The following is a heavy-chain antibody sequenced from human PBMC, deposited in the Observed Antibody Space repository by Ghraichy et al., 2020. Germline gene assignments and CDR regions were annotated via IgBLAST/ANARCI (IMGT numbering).Heavy chain of an antibody. CDR2: ISSSDAAT. CDR3: AFSTGFDH. Sequence: GGSLRLSCAASGFSFSTFYMSWVRQAPGKGLEWVSTISSSDAATMYADSVKGRFIISRDNSRNTLYLEMNVLRAEDTAVCYCAFSTGFDHWGQGTLVTVSS. J-gene: IGHJ4*02. CDR1: GFSFSTFY. V-gene: IGHV3-23*01.